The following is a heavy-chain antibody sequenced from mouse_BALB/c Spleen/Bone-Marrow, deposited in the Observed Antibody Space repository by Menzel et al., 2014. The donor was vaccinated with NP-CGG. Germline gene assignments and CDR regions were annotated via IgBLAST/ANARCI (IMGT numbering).Heavy chain of an antibody. CDR1: GFSLTSYG. CDR3: ARNLLLRRAMDY. Sequence: VQLQESGPGLVQPSQSLSITCTVSGFSLTSYGVHWVRQSPGKGLEWLGVIWNGGSTDYNAAFISRLSISKDNSKSQVFFKMNSLQANDTAIYYCARNLLLRRAMDYWGQGTSVTVSS. CDR2: IWNGGST. D-gene: IGHD1-1*01. V-gene: IGHV2-2*02. J-gene: IGHJ4*01.